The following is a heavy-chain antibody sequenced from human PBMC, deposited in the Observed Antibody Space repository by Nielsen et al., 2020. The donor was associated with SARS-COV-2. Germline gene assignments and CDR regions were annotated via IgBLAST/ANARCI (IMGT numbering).Heavy chain of an antibody. J-gene: IGHJ3*02. Sequence: GGSLRLSCAASGFTFDDYGMSWVRQAPGKGLEWVANIKQDGSEKYYVDSVKGRFTISRDNAKNSLYLQMNSLRAEDTAVYYCARVRRGHAFDIWGQGTMVTVSS. V-gene: IGHV3-7*05. CDR2: IKQDGSEK. CDR3: ARVRRGHAFDI. D-gene: IGHD3-10*01. CDR1: GFTFDDYG.